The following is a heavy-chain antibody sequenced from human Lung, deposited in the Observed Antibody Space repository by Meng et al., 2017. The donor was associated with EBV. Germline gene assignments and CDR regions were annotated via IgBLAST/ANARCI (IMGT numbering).Heavy chain of an antibody. CDR1: GLTFSGYN. CDR3: AIPDSSGWGGGS. V-gene: IGHV3-21*01. CDR2: ISPTSSHI. Sequence: GRLVGSGGGLVEPGGAPRLSCVASGLTFSGYNIDWVRQAPGKGLEWVSSISPTSSHIYYADSVKGRFTISRDNAKNSVFLQMNSLRVEDTAVYYCAIPDSSGWGGGSWGQGTLVTVSS. D-gene: IGHD6-19*01. J-gene: IGHJ5*02.